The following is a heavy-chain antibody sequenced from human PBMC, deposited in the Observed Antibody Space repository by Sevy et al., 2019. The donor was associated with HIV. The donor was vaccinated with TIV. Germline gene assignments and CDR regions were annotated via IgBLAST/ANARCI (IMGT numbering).Heavy chain of an antibody. V-gene: IGHV3-23*01. CDR2: LIGGGSRT. CDR1: GFPFSSYA. J-gene: IGHJ6*02. D-gene: IGHD2-8*02. CDR3: AKRRVQSGLSGGGANYGMDV. Sequence: GGSLRLSCAASGFPFSSYAMSWVRQAPGKGLEWVSTLIGGGSRTNYADSVTGRFTISRDNSRNTLYMQMNSLRAEDTAIYYCAKRRVQSGLSGGGANYGMDVCGRGTTVTVSS.